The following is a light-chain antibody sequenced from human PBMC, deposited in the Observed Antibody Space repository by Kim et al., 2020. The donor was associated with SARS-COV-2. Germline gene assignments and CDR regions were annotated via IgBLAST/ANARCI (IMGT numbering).Light chain of an antibody. CDR2: GKN. V-gene: IGLV3-19*01. J-gene: IGLJ2*01. CDR1: SLRSSY. CDR3: NSRDSNDNVV. Sequence: SSELTQDSAVSVALGQTVRITCQVDSLRSSYATWYQQKPGQAPIVVLYGKNNRPSGISDRLSGSSSANTASLTLTGTQAGDEADYYCNSRDSNDNVVFGG.